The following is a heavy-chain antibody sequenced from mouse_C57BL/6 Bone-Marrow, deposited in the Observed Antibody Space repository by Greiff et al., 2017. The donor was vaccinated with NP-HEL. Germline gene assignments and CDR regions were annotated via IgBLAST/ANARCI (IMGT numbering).Heavy chain of an antibody. CDR3: AYYYGSSPFAY. J-gene: IGHJ3*01. CDR1: GYTFTDYY. Sequence: VQLKESGPVLVKPGASVKMSCKASGYTFTDYYMNWVKQSHGKSLEWIGVINPYNGGTSYNQKFKGKATLTVDKSSSTAYMELNSLTSEDSAVYYCAYYYGSSPFAYWSQGTLVTVSA. V-gene: IGHV1-19*01. D-gene: IGHD1-1*01. CDR2: INPYNGGT.